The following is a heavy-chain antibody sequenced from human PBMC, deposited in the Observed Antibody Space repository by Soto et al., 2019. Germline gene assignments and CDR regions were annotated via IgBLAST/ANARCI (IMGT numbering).Heavy chain of an antibody. CDR2: ISSSSSTM. V-gene: IGHV3-48*02. CDR1: GFNFIIYS. CDR3: ARDKLGLGYYFDS. Sequence: GSLRLSCTASGFNFIIYSMTWVSQAPGKGLEWLSYISSSSSTMYYADSVKGRFTISRDHTNNSVYLQMNSLRDEDTAVYYCARDKLGLGYYFDSGCQGTLVTVSS. J-gene: IGHJ4*02. D-gene: IGHD3-10*01.